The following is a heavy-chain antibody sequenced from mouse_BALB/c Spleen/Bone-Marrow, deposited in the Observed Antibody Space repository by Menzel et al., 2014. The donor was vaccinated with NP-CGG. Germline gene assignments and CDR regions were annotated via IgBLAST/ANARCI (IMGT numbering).Heavy chain of an antibody. CDR3: ARDSSGYFDY. D-gene: IGHD3-1*01. V-gene: IGHV5-9-4*01. CDR1: GFTFSYYG. J-gene: IGHJ2*01. CDR2: ISSGGSYT. Sequence: QVVESGGGLVKPGGSLKLSCAASGFTFSYYGMSWVRQSPEKRLEWVAEISSGGSYTYYPDTVTGRFTISRDNAKNTLYLEMSSLRSEDTAMYYCARDSSGYFDYWGQGTTLTVSS.